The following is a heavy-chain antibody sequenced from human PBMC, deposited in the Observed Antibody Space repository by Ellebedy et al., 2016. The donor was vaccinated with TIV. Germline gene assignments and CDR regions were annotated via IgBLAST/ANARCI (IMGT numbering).Heavy chain of an antibody. J-gene: IGHJ4*02. D-gene: IGHD4-17*01. CDR2: IWYDGTKK. CDR3: VRDRDYAFHY. Sequence: GGSLRLSXAASGFSFSSYGMHWVRQAPGKGLEWVAVIWYDGTKKYYADSVKGRFTISRDNSKNTLYLQMNSLRVDDTAVYYCVRDRDYAFHYWGQGTLVTVSS. CDR1: GFSFSSYG. V-gene: IGHV3-33*01.